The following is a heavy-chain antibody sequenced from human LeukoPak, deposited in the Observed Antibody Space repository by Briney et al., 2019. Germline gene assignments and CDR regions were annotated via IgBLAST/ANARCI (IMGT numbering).Heavy chain of an antibody. J-gene: IGHJ3*02. CDR2: ISSSSSTI. CDR3: ARDPITMKGDDAFDI. CDR1: GFTFSSYS. V-gene: IGHV3-48*04. D-gene: IGHD3-22*01. Sequence: GGSLRLSCAASGFTFSSYSMNWVRQAPGKGLERVSSISSSSSTIYYEDSVKGRFTISRDNAKNSLYPQMNSLRADDTAVYYCARDPITMKGDDAFDIWGQGTMVTVSS.